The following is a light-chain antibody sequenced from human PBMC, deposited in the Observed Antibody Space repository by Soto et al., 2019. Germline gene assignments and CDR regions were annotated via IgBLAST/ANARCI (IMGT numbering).Light chain of an antibody. CDR3: AAWDDSLNGPV. V-gene: IGLV1-36*01. CDR1: SSNIGNNA. J-gene: IGLJ3*02. CDR2: YDD. Sequence: QSVRTQPPSVSEAPRQRVTMSCSGSSSNIGNNAVNWYQQLPGKAPKLLIYYDDLLPSGVSDRFSGSKSGTSASLAISGLQSEDEADYYCAAWDDSLNGPVFGGGTKLTVL.